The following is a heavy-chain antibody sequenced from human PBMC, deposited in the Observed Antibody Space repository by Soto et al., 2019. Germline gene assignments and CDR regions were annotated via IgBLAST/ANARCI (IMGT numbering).Heavy chain of an antibody. V-gene: IGHV1-69*02. CDR3: ARSRYGDYSTYFGY. CDR2: IIPILGIA. Sequence: QVQLVQSGAEVKKPGSSVKVSCKASGGTFSSYTISWVRQAPGQGLEWMGRIIPILGIANYAQKFQGRVTITADQSTSTAYMELSSLRSEDTAVYYCARSRYGDYSTYFGYWGQGTLVTVSS. CDR1: GGTFSSYT. D-gene: IGHD4-17*01. J-gene: IGHJ4*02.